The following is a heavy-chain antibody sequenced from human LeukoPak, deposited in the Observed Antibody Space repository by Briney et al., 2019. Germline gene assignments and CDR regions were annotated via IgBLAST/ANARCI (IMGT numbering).Heavy chain of an antibody. CDR1: GLTFSGSG. D-gene: IGHD3-10*01. Sequence: PGGSLRLSCAASGLTFSGSGIHWVRQASGKGLEWLGRIGRQGDSDATRYAASLKGRFTISRDDSKNTLYLQMNSLKTEDTAVYYCTLIQGWGSGSYYRDFWGQGTLVAVSS. J-gene: IGHJ4*02. CDR3: TLIQGWGSGSYYRDF. V-gene: IGHV3-73*01. CDR2: IGRQGDSDAT.